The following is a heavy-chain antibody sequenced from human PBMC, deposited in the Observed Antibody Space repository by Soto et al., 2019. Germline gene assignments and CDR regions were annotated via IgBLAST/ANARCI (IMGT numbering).Heavy chain of an antibody. J-gene: IGHJ4*02. CDR3: ARDSPPVDY. Sequence: ASVKVSCKTSGYTFTAYDIYWVRQAPGQGLEWMGWIRAYNGNTKYAQKLQGRVTMTTDTSTSTAYMELRSLRSDDTAVYYCARDSPPVDYWGQGTLVTVLL. CDR1: GYTFTAYD. CDR2: IRAYNGNT. V-gene: IGHV1-18*01.